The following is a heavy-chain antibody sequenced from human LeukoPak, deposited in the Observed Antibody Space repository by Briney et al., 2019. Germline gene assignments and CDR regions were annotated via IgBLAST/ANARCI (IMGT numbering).Heavy chain of an antibody. CDR1: GYTFTSYG. D-gene: IGHD6-13*01. J-gene: IGHJ6*02. V-gene: IGHV1-18*01. Sequence: ASVKVSCKASGYTFTSYGISWVRQAPGQGLEWMGWISAYNGNTDYAQKLQGRVTMTTETSTSTAYMALRSLRSDDTAVYYCERDSSSWYYYYYGMDVWGQGTTVTVSS. CDR3: ERDSSSWYYYYYGMDV. CDR2: ISAYNGNT.